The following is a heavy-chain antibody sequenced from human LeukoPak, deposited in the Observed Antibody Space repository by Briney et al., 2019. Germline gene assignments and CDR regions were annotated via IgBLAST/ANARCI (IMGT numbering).Heavy chain of an antibody. Sequence: GGSLRLSCAASGFTFTSYSMNWVRQAPGKGLEWVSTISGGGGSTYYADSVKGRFTISRDNSKNTLYLQVNSLRAEDTAVYYCAREASQDYFDYWGQGTLVTVSS. J-gene: IGHJ4*02. CDR2: ISGGGGST. CDR3: AREASQDYFDY. CDR1: GFTFTSYS. V-gene: IGHV3-23*01.